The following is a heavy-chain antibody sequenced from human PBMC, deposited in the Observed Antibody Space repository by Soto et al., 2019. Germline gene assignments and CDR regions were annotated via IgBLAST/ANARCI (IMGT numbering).Heavy chain of an antibody. CDR3: ARDGGEWVSGSYFTHFDY. J-gene: IGHJ4*02. Sequence: GGSLRLSCAASGFTFSSYGMHWVRQAPGKGLEWVAVIWYDGSNKYYADSVKGRFTISRDNSKNTLYLQMNSLRAEDTAVYYCARDGGEWVSGSYFTHFDYWGQGTLVTVSS. V-gene: IGHV3-33*01. D-gene: IGHD1-26*01. CDR2: IWYDGSNK. CDR1: GFTFSSYG.